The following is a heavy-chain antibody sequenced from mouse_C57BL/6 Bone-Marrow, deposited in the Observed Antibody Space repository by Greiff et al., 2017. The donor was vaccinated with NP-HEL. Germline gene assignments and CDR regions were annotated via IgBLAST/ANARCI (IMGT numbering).Heavy chain of an antibody. CDR2: IWTGGGT. CDR1: GFSLTSYA. D-gene: IGHD1-1*01. J-gene: IGHJ3*01. CDR3: ASHYYGSSAWFAY. V-gene: IGHV2-9-1*01. Sequence: VMLVESGPGLVAPSQSLSITCTVSGFSLTSYAISWVRQPPGKGLEWLGVIWTGGGTNYNSALKSRLSISKDNSKSQVLLKMNSLQTDDTARYYCASHYYGSSAWFAYWGQGTLVTVSA.